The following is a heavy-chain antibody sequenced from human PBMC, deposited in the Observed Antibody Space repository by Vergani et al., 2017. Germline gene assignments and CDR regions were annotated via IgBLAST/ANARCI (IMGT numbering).Heavy chain of an antibody. CDR3: AKDPGDAKYYYYYMDV. V-gene: IGHV3-30*18. D-gene: IGHD3-16*01. CDR2: ISYDGTQK. Sequence: QVHLVESGGGVVQPGRSLRLSCVVSGFTSSYYGMHWVRQAPGKGLEWVAVISYDGTQKYYADSVKGRFTISRDNSKSTLYLQMNSLRAEDTAVYYCAKDPGDAKYYYYYMDVWGKGTTVTVSS. J-gene: IGHJ6*03. CDR1: GFTSSYYG.